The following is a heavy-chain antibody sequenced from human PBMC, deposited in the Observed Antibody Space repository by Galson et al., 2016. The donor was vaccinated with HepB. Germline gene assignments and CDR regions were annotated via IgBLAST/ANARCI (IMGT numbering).Heavy chain of an antibody. CDR3: EGYSDPFDI. V-gene: IGHV3-53*01. D-gene: IGHD3-22*01. J-gene: IGHJ3*02. CDR2: IFSGDAT. CDR1: GFSVSGKY. Sequence: SLRLSCAASGFSVSGKYMSWARQAPGKGLELVSAIFSGDATYYRDSVKGRFTISRDRSKNTLYLQMNNLRAEDTAIYYCEGYSDPFDIWGQGTMVTVSS.